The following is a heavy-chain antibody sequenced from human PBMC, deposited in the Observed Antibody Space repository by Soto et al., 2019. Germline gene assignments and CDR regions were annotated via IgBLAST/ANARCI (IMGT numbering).Heavy chain of an antibody. D-gene: IGHD2-15*01. Sequence: PSETLSLTCAVYGGSFSGYYWSWIRQPPGKGLEWIGEINHSGSTNYNPSLKSRVTISVDASKNQFSLKLSSVTAADTAVYYCARGRSASGYCSGGSCYRTPFRYYMDVWGKGTTVTVSS. CDR3: ARGRSASGYCSGGSCYRTPFRYYMDV. V-gene: IGHV4-34*01. CDR2: INHSGST. CDR1: GGSFSGYY. J-gene: IGHJ6*03.